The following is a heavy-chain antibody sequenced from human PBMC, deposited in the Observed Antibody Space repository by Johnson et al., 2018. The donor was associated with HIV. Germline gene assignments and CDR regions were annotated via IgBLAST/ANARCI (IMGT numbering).Heavy chain of an antibody. CDR1: GFTFSSNW. D-gene: IGHD5-12*01. V-gene: IGHV3-7*01. CDR2: IKQDGSEK. J-gene: IGHJ3*02. CDR3: ARDESGYDEGFDAFDI. Sequence: EVQLVESGGGLVQPGGSLRLSCAASGFTFSSNWMSWVRQAPGKGLEWVGNIKQDGSEKYYVDSVKGRFTISRDNVKKSLYLQMNSLRVEDTAVYYCARDESGYDEGFDAFDIWGQGTMVTVSS.